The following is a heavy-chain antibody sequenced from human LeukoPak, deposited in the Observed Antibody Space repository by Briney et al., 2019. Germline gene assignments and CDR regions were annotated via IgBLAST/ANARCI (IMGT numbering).Heavy chain of an antibody. J-gene: IGHJ4*02. Sequence: GALRLSCAVSGFTFSVHWMSWVRQAPGKGLEWVANIKPDGSEKNYVDSVKGRFTISIDNAKNSLYLQMNSLRVEDTAVYWCARELSWSGRDYWGQGTLVTVSS. CDR1: GFTFSVHW. D-gene: IGHD3-3*01. V-gene: IGHV3-7*01. CDR2: IKPDGSEK. CDR3: ARELSWSGRDY.